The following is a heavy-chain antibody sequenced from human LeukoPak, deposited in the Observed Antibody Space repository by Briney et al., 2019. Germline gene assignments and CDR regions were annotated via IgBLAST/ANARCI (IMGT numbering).Heavy chain of an antibody. CDR2: LDPEDGEA. CDR3: ATRNFGDYGAFDI. V-gene: IGHV1-24*01. J-gene: IGHJ3*02. D-gene: IGHD4-17*01. Sequence: ASVKVSCKVSGYTLSDLAMHWVRQAPGKGLEWMGGLDPEDGEAIYAQPFQGRVTMTEDTSSDTAYMVLSSLRSEDTAVYYCATRNFGDYGAFDIWGQGTMVTVSS. CDR1: GYTLSDLA.